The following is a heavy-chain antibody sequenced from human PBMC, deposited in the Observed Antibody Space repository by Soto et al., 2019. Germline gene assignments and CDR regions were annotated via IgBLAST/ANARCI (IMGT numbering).Heavy chain of an antibody. CDR1: GFSFSNYA. V-gene: IGHV3-30*04. Sequence: QVQLVESGGGVVQPGGSLTLSCAASGFSFSNYAMHWVRQAPGKALEWVAGLSFDGGNKYYADSVKGRFTISKDNSKNTLYLQMSGLRADDTAVYYCSKVMVIGRYPPTQCDYWGQGSLVTVSS. J-gene: IGHJ4*02. CDR2: LSFDGGNK. CDR3: SKVMVIGRYPPTQCDY. D-gene: IGHD3-22*01.